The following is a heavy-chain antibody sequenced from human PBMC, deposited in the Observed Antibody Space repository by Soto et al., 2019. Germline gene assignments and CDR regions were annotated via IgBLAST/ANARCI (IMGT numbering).Heavy chain of an antibody. V-gene: IGHV3-21*01. CDR1: GFTFSSYS. CDR3: ARGGDTSGSWPRY. J-gene: IGHJ4*02. D-gene: IGHD3-22*01. CDR2: ISSSTYI. Sequence: EVQLVESGGGLVNPGGSLRLSCAASGFTFSSYSMNWVRQAPGKGLEWVSSISSSTYIYYADSVKGRFTISRDDAKNSLFLQMSSLRVEDTAVYYCARGGDTSGSWPRYWGQGTLVTVSS.